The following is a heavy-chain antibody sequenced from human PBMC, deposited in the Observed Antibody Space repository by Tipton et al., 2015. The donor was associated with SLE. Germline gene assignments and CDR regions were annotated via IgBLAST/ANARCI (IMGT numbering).Heavy chain of an antibody. CDR3: ARRHYSGPFDS. Sequence: LRLSCTVSGGSISSFYWSWIRQPPGKGLEWIGYIYYSGSTNYNPSLKSRVTISVDTSKNQFSLKLNSVTAADTAVYYCARRHYSGPFDSWGQGTLVTVSS. D-gene: IGHD5-12*01. CDR1: GGSISSFY. J-gene: IGHJ4*02. V-gene: IGHV4-59*12. CDR2: IYYSGST.